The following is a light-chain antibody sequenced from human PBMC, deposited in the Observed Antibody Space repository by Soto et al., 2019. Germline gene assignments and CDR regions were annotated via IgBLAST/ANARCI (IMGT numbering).Light chain of an antibody. CDR1: QGISSY. CDR3: QQLNTYPFT. J-gene: IGKJ3*01. Sequence: DIQLTQSPSFLSASLGDRVTITCRASQGISSYLAWYQQKPGKAPKLLIYAASTLQSGVPSRFSGSGSGTEFTLTISSLQPEDFATYFCQQLNTYPFTFVPGTQVDGK. V-gene: IGKV1-9*01. CDR2: AAS.